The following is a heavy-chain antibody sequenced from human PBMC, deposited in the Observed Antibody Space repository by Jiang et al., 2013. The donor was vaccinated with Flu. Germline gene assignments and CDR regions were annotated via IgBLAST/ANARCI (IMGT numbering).Heavy chain of an antibody. Sequence: GFTFGDYAMSWFRQAPGKGLEWVGFIRSKAYGGTTEYAASVKGRFTISRDDSKSIAYLQMNSLKTEDTAVYYCTREKGYYGSGSYFPLGYWGQGTLVTVSS. CDR1: GFTFGDYA. V-gene: IGHV3-49*03. J-gene: IGHJ4*02. CDR2: IRSKAYGGTT. D-gene: IGHD3-10*01. CDR3: TREKGYYGSGSYFPLGY.